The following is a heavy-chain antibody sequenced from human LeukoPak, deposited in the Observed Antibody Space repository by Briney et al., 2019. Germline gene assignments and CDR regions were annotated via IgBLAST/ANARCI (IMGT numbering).Heavy chain of an antibody. CDR3: AMWDLRYFVAPGFDP. V-gene: IGHV6-1*01. D-gene: IGHD3-9*01. CDR1: GDSVSSNSAA. CDR2: TYYRSKWYN. Sequence: SQTLSLTCAISGDSVSSNSAAWNWIRQSPSRGLEWLGRTYYRSKWYNDYAVSVKSRITINPDTSKNQFSPQLNSVTPEDTAVYYCAMWDLRYFVAPGFDPWGQGTLVTVSS. J-gene: IGHJ5*02.